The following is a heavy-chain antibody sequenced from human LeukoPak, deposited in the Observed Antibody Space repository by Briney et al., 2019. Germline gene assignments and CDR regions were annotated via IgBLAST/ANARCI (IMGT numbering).Heavy chain of an antibody. Sequence: GESLKISCRGSEYSFINYWIGWVRQMPGKGLEWMGIIYPGDSDTRYSPSFQGQVTISADKSISTAYLQWSSLKASDTATYYCARLPYSRGYNFDYWGQGTLVTVSS. CDR3: ARLPYSRGYNFDY. CDR2: IYPGDSDT. V-gene: IGHV5-51*01. D-gene: IGHD3-22*01. CDR1: EYSFINYW. J-gene: IGHJ4*02.